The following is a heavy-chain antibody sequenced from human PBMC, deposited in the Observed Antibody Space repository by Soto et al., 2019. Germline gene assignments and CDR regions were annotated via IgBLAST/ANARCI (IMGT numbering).Heavy chain of an antibody. V-gene: IGHV5-51*01. Sequence: GESLKISCKGSGYXFTSYWIGWVRQMPGKGLEWMGLLYPGDSDTRYSPSFQGQVTISADKAISTAYLQWSSLKASDTAMYYCALGRYFDWLLDYWGQGTLVTVS. CDR3: ALGRYFDWLLDY. CDR2: LYPGDSDT. D-gene: IGHD3-9*01. CDR1: GYXFTSYW. J-gene: IGHJ4*02.